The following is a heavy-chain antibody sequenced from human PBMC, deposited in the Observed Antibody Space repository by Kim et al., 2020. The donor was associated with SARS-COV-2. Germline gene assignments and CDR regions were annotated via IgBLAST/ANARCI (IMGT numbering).Heavy chain of an antibody. CDR1: GFTFSSYS. D-gene: IGHD6-19*01. Sequence: GGSLRLSCAASGFTFSSYSMNWVRQAPGKGLEWVSSISSSSSYIYYADSVKGRFTISRDNAKNSLYLQMNSLRAEDTAVYYCARVGSGWYGGDYYYYYGMDVWGQGTTVTVSS. V-gene: IGHV3-21*04. CDR3: ARVGSGWYGGDYYYYYGMDV. CDR2: ISSSSSYI. J-gene: IGHJ6*02.